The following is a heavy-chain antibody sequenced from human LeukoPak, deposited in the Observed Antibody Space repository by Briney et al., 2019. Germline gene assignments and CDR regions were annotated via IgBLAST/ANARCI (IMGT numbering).Heavy chain of an antibody. CDR3: ARGQAVAGHFDY. V-gene: IGHV3-11*01. CDR2: ISDSGSTV. J-gene: IGHJ4*02. Sequence: GGSLRLSCAASGFTFSRYYMSWIRQAPGKGLEWVSYISDSGSTVFYADSVKGRFTISRDNAKNSLYLQMNSLRAEDTAVYYCARGQAVAGHFDYWGQGTLVTVSS. CDR1: GFTFSRYY. D-gene: IGHD6-19*01.